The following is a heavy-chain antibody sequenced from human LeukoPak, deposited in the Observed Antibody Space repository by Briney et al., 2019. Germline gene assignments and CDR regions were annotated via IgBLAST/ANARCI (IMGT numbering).Heavy chain of an antibody. D-gene: IGHD2/OR15-2a*01. J-gene: IGHJ4*02. CDR2: ISSSSSYI. V-gene: IGHV3-21*01. Sequence: GGSLRLSCAASGFTFSSYSMNWVRQAPGKGLEWVSSISSSSSYIYYADSVKGRFTISRDNAKNSLYLQMNSLRAEDTAVHYCARTIGLPGSYCEYWGQGTLVTVSA. CDR1: GFTFSSYS. CDR3: ARTIGLPGSYCEY.